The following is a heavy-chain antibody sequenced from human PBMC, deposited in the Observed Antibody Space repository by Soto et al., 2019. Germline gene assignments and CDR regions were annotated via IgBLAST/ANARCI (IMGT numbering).Heavy chain of an antibody. CDR3: AREFMNQLLYDGNWFDP. J-gene: IGHJ5*02. V-gene: IGHV1-18*01. CDR1: GYTFTSYG. CDR2: ISAYNGNT. D-gene: IGHD2-2*02. Sequence: QVQLVQSGAEVKKPGASVKVSCKASGYTFTSYGISWVRQAPGQGLEWMGWISAYNGNTNYAQKLQGRVTMTTDTSTSTAYIELRSLRSDDTAVYYCAREFMNQLLYDGNWFDPWGQGTLVTVSS.